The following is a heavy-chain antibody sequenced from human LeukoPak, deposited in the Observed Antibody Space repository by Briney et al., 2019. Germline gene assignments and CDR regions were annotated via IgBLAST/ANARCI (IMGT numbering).Heavy chain of an antibody. V-gene: IGHV4-39*07. CDR3: ARKAIFGVVPNDY. Sequence: SETLSLTCTVSGGSISSSSYYWGWIRQPPGKGLEWIGSIYYSGSTYYNPSLKSRVTISVDTSKNQFSLKLSSVTAADTAVYYCARKAIFGVVPNDYWGQGTLVTVSS. CDR1: GGSISSSSYY. CDR2: IYYSGST. D-gene: IGHD3-3*01. J-gene: IGHJ4*02.